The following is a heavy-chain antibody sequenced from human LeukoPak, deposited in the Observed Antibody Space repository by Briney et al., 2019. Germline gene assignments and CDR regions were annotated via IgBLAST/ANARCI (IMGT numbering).Heavy chain of an antibody. CDR3: ARVAAAGTSPFDY. Sequence: PSETLSLTCTVSGGSISSGSYYWSWIRQPAGKGLEWIGRIYTSGSTNYNPSLKSRVTISVDTPKNQFSLKLSSVTAADTAVYYCARVAAAGTSPFDYWGQGTLVTVSS. CDR2: IYTSGST. J-gene: IGHJ4*02. CDR1: GGSISSGSYY. V-gene: IGHV4-61*02. D-gene: IGHD6-13*01.